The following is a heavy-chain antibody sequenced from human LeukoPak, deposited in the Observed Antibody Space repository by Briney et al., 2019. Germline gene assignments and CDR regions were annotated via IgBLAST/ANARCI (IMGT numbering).Heavy chain of an antibody. CDR1: GFTVSSYY. Sequence: GGSLRLSCAASGFTVSSYYMTWVRQAPVKGLEWVSIIYDGGSTCYADSVKGRFSISRDSSKNTLFLQMNSLRAEDTAVYYCARDHNWHISYNYYYGMDVWGQGTTVTVSS. V-gene: IGHV3-66*01. CDR3: ARDHNWHISYNYYYGMDV. J-gene: IGHJ6*02. CDR2: IYDGGST. D-gene: IGHD2-21*01.